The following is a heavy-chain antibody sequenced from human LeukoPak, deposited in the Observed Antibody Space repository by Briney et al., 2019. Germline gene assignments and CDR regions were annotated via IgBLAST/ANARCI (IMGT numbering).Heavy chain of an antibody. D-gene: IGHD2-2*01. CDR3: ARLGGTDCSSTSCYRR. J-gene: IGHJ4*02. V-gene: IGHV3-30*02. CDR2: IRYDGSNK. Sequence: PGGSLRLSCAASGFTFSSYGMHWVRQAPGKGLEWVAFIRYDGSNKYYADSVKGRFTISRDNSKNTLYLQMNSLRAEDTAVYYCARLGGTDCSSTSCYRRGGQGTLVTVSS. CDR1: GFTFSSYG.